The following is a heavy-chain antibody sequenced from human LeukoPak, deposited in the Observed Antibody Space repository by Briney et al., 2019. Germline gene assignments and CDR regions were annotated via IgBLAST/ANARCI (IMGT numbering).Heavy chain of an antibody. CDR1: GFTFSSSG. CDR2: IRYGGSHK. V-gene: IGHV3-30*02. J-gene: IGHJ4*02. CDR3: AKEASRGSSFAYTPIEKPYYLDY. D-gene: IGHD5-18*01. Sequence: GGSLRLSCAAPGFTFSSSGMHWVRQAPGKGLEWVAFIRYGGSHKYYADSVKGRFTISRDNSKNTLFLQMNSLRPEDTAVYYCAKEASRGSSFAYTPIEKPYYLDYWGQGTLVTVSS.